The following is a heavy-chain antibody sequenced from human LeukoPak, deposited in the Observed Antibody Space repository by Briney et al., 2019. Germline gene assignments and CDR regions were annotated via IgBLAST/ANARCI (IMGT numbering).Heavy chain of an antibody. CDR1: AFTFSSYA. Sequence: GGSLRLSCAASAFTFSSYAMTWVRQAPGKGLEWVSTVTSGSGVNTYYADSVKGRFTLSRDNSRNTLYLQMNSLRAEDTAVYHCGRDCTGGTCHSGYWGQGTLVTVSS. D-gene: IGHD2-15*01. J-gene: IGHJ4*02. V-gene: IGHV3-23*01. CDR3: GRDCTGGTCHSGY. CDR2: VTSGSGVNT.